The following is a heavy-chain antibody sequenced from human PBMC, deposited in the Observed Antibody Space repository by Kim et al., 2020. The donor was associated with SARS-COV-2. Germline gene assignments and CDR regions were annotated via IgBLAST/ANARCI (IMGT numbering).Heavy chain of an antibody. D-gene: IGHD3-9*01. CDR3: ARVGYDILTGYYYFDY. V-gene: IGHV3-74*01. J-gene: IGHJ4*02. Sequence: SVKGRFTISRDHAKNTLYLQMNSLRAEDTAVYYCARVGYDILTGYYYFDYWGQGTLVTVSS.